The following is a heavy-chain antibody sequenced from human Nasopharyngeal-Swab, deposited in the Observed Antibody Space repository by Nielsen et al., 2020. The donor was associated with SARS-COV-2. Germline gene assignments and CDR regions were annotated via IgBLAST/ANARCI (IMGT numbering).Heavy chain of an antibody. CDR2: ISDSARAT. V-gene: IGHV3-11*04. CDR3: ARGYTNSAPRVDYYYMDV. Sequence: GESLKISCAASGFTVTSNYMSWVRQAPGKGLEWIAYISDSARATFYADSVEGRFTISRDNAKNSLTLHLNSLRAEDTAVYFCARGYTNSAPRVDYYYMDVWGKGTTVTVSS. D-gene: IGHD2-8*01. J-gene: IGHJ6*03. CDR1: GFTVTSNY.